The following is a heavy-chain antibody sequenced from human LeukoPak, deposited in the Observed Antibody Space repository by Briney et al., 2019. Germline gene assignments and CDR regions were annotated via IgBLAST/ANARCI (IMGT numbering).Heavy chain of an antibody. CDR2: IYYSGST. Sequence: SETLSLTCTVSGGSISSYYWSWIRQPSGKGLEWIGYIYYSGSTNYNPSLKSRVTISVDTSKNQFSLKLSSVTAADTAVYYCARGYYDSSGYYTHWGQGTLVTVSS. V-gene: IGHV4-59*01. D-gene: IGHD3-22*01. CDR1: GGSISSYY. J-gene: IGHJ4*02. CDR3: ARGYYDSSGYYTH.